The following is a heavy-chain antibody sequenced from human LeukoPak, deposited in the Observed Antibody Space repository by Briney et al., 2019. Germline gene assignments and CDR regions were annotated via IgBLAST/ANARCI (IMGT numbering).Heavy chain of an antibody. CDR2: ISYDGSNK. Sequence: VRSLRLSCAASGFTFSSYGMHWVRQAPGKGLEWVAVISYDGSNKYYADSVKGRFTISRDNSKNTLYLQMNSLRAEDTALYYCVKGDNNILTGYDNSFDYWGQGTLVTVSS. D-gene: IGHD3-9*01. CDR3: VKGDNNILTGYDNSFDY. V-gene: IGHV3-30*18. CDR1: GFTFSSYG. J-gene: IGHJ4*02.